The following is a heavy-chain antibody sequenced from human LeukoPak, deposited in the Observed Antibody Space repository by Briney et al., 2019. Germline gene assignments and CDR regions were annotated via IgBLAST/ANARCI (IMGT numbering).Heavy chain of an antibody. CDR1: GFTFSSYW. D-gene: IGHD2-2*01. J-gene: IGHJ4*02. CDR2: IKQGGSEK. Sequence: GGSLRLSCAASGFTFSSYWMSWVRQAPGKGLEWVANIKQGGSEKYYVDSVKGRFTISRDNAKNSLYLQMNSLRAEDTAVYYCARADVVVPAAYFDYWGQGTLVTVSS. V-gene: IGHV3-7*01. CDR3: ARADVVVPAAYFDY.